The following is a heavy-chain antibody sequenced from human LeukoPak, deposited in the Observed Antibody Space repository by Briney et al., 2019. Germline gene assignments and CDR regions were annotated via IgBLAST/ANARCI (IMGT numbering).Heavy chain of an antibody. D-gene: IGHD1-1*01. Sequence: GGSLRLSCATSGFTFSNFWMSWVRQAPGRGLEWVANIHPEGNEKYHVESVKGRYTISRDNARNLLFLQMNGLRVEDTAVYYCARGDDFSGDHWGQGTLVTVSS. V-gene: IGHV3-7*04. CDR1: GFTFSNFW. J-gene: IGHJ4*02. CDR3: ARGDDFSGDH. CDR2: IHPEGNEK.